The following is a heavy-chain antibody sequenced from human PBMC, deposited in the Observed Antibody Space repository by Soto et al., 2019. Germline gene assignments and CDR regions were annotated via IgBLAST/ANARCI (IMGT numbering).Heavy chain of an antibody. CDR3: ATGRQMGY. CDR2: ISGSGDST. D-gene: IGHD7-27*01. Sequence: EVQLLESGGDLVQPGGSLRLSCAASGFTFSNYAMTWVRQAPGKGLEWVSTISGSGDSTYYADSVKGRFTISRDNSKNTLYLQMNSLRADDTAVYYCATGRQMGYWGQGTQVLVSS. V-gene: IGHV3-23*01. CDR1: GFTFSNYA. J-gene: IGHJ4*02.